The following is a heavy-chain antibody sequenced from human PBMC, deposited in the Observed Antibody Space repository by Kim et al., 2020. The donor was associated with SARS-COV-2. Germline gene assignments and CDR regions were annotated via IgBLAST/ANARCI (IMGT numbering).Heavy chain of an antibody. V-gene: IGHV4-39*01. D-gene: IGHD2-2*01. Sequence: SENLSLTCTVSGGSISSSSYYWGWIRQPPGKGLEWIGSIYYSGSTYYNPSLKSRVTISVDTSKNQFSLKLSSVTAADTAVYYCARPGPYCSSTSCFDYWGQGTLVTVSS. CDR3: ARPGPYCSSTSCFDY. CDR2: IYYSGST. J-gene: IGHJ4*02. CDR1: GGSISSSSYY.